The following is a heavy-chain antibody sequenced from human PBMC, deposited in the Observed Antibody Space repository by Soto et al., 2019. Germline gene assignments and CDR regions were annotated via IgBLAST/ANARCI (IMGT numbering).Heavy chain of an antibody. Sequence: LETLSLTCTFSGGSISSYYWSLIRQPPGKGLEWIGYIYYSGSTNYNPSLKSRVTISVDTSKNQFSLKLSSVTAADTAVYYCARDVGIVGATGSYYYYGMDVWGQGTTVTVSS. V-gene: IGHV4-59*01. J-gene: IGHJ6*02. CDR1: GGSISSYY. CDR2: IYYSGST. CDR3: ARDVGIVGATGSYYYYGMDV. D-gene: IGHD1-26*01.